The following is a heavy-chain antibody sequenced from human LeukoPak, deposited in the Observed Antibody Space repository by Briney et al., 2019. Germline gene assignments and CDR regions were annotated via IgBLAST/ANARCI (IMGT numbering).Heavy chain of an antibody. CDR2: IYYSGST. CDR1: GGSISSYY. V-gene: IGHV4-59*01. Sequence: SETLSLTCTVSGGSISSYYWSWIRQPPGKGLEWIGYIYYSGSTNYNPSLKSRVTISVDTSKNQFSLKLSSVTAADTSVYYCAREITAACMDVWGKGTTVTVSS. J-gene: IGHJ6*03. D-gene: IGHD3-16*01. CDR3: AREITAACMDV.